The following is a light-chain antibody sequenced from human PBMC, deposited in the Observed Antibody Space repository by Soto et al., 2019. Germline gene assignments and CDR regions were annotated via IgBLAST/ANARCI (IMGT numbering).Light chain of an antibody. CDR1: SSDVGGYNS. V-gene: IGLV2-14*01. Sequence: QSALTQPASVSGSPGQSITISCTGTSSDVGGYNSVSWYQHHPGKAPKLIIYEVSNRPSGVSYRFSGSKSGNRASLTISGIQAEDDADYYCSSYTRNSTYVFGTGTKLTVL. CDR2: EVS. J-gene: IGLJ1*01. CDR3: SSYTRNSTYV.